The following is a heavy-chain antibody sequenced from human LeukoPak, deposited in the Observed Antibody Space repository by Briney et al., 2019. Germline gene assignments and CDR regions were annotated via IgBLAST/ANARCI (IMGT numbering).Heavy chain of an antibody. Sequence: GGSLRLFCAASGFTFSSYCMHWVRQAPGKGLVWVSRIYSDGRSTNYADSVKGRFTISRDNAKNTLYLQMNSLRAEDTAVYYCARDHYYDSSGYYSDAFDLWGQGTMVTVSS. CDR2: IYSDGRST. J-gene: IGHJ3*01. CDR3: ARDHYYDSSGYYSDAFDL. CDR1: GFTFSSYC. D-gene: IGHD3-22*01. V-gene: IGHV3-74*01.